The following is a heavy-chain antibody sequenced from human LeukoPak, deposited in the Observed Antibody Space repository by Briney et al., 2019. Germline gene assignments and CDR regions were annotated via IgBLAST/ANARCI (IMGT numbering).Heavy chain of an antibody. D-gene: IGHD2-21*02. CDR1: GFTFTNYG. Sequence: GTSLRLSCEASGFTFTNYGMHWVRQAPGKGPECVAVVSFDGRKTYYAGFAEGRFTISRDDSNNMVYLQMNSLRTKDTAVYHCVKRGGGDHGLDVWGQGTTVVVS. CDR3: VKRGGGDHGLDV. CDR2: VSFDGRKT. J-gene: IGHJ6*02. V-gene: IGHV3-30*18.